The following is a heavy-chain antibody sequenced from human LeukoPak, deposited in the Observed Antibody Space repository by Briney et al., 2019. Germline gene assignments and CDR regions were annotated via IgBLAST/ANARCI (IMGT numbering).Heavy chain of an antibody. CDR1: GGTFSSYA. CDR2: IIPIFGTA. CDR3: ARGRALKDYGDYQDAFDI. Sequence: ASVKVSCKASGGTFSSYAISWVRQAPGQGLEWMGGIIPIFGTANYAQKFQGRVTITADKSTSTAYMELSSLRSEDTAVYYCARGRALKDYGDYQDAFDIWGQGTMVTVSS. V-gene: IGHV1-69*06. J-gene: IGHJ3*02. D-gene: IGHD4-17*01.